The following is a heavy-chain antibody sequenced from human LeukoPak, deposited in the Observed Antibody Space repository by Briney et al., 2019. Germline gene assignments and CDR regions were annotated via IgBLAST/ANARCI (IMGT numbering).Heavy chain of an antibody. V-gene: IGHV4-31*03. D-gene: IGHD3-16*01. CDR1: GGSISSGGYY. J-gene: IGHJ6*02. CDR3: ARLGFGYGMDV. Sequence: SETLSLTCTVSGGSISSGGYYWSWLRQLPGKGLEWIGYIYNSGSTNYNPSLMNRISISVDTSKNLFSLKLSSVTAADTAVYFCARLGFGYGMDVWGQGTTVTVSS. CDR2: IYNSGST.